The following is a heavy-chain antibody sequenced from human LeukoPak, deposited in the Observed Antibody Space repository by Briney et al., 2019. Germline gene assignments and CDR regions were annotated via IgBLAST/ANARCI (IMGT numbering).Heavy chain of an antibody. J-gene: IGHJ6*02. Sequence: GESLKISCKGSGYSFTSYWIGWVRQMPGKGLEWMGIIYPGDSDTRYSPSFQGQVTISADKSISTAYLQSSSLKASDTAMYYCARTDYYDSSGYYLDYYYGMDVWGQGTTVTVSS. CDR2: IYPGDSDT. CDR1: GYSFTSYW. V-gene: IGHV5-51*01. D-gene: IGHD3-22*01. CDR3: ARTDYYDSSGYYLDYYYGMDV.